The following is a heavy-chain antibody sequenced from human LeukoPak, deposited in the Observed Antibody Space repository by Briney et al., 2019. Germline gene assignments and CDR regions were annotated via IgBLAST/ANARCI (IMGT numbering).Heavy chain of an antibody. CDR3: ARVKYTTRPFDY. J-gene: IGHJ4*02. V-gene: IGHV4-30-4*08. CDR2: IYYSGST. D-gene: IGHD1-1*01. CDR1: GGSISSSDYY. Sequence: KPSETLSLTCTVSGGSISSSDYYWSWIRQPPGKGLEWIGYIYYSGSTYYNPSLKSRLTISVDTSKNQFSLKLSPVTAADTAVYYCARVKYTTRPFDYWGQGTLVTVSS.